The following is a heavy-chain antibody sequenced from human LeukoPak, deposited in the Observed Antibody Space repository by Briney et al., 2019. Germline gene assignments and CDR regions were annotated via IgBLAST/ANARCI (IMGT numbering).Heavy chain of an antibody. CDR2: LTAGAGST. Sequence: GGSLRLSCAASGFTFSNYAMSWVRQAPGKGLEWVSILTAGAGSTYYADSVKGRFTISRDNSKNTLYLQMNSLRAEGTAVYYCAKSQLWFGDGKYCFDNWGQGTLVTVSS. V-gene: IGHV3-23*01. CDR3: AKSQLWFGDGKYCFDN. D-gene: IGHD3-10*01. CDR1: GFTFSNYA. J-gene: IGHJ4*02.